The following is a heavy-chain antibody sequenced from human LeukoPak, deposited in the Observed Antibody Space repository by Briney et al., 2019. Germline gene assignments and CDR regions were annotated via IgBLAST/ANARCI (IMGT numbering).Heavy chain of an antibody. J-gene: IGHJ4*02. CDR1: GFTFSSYG. D-gene: IGHD1-26*01. CDR2: ISYDGSNK. CDR3: AKDYGSYDFDY. V-gene: IGHV3-30*18. Sequence: GGSLRLSCAASGFTFSSYGMHWVRQAPGRGLEWVAVISYDGSNKYYADSVKGRFTISRDNSKNTLYLQMNSLRAEDTAVYYCAKDYGSYDFDYWGQGTLVTVSS.